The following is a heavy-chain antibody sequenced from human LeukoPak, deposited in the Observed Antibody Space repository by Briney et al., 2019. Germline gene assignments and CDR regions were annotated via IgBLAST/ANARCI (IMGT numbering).Heavy chain of an antibody. D-gene: IGHD2-2*01. Sequence: PSETLSLTCTVSGGYIISYYWSWIRQPPGKGLEWIGYIFNSGSTNYNPSLKSRVTISVDTSKNQFSLKLSSVTAADTAVYFGALGDCSSTSCYVFDYWGQGTLVTVSS. CDR2: IFNSGST. J-gene: IGHJ4*02. CDR1: GGYIISYY. V-gene: IGHV4-59*01. CDR3: ALGDCSSTSCYVFDY.